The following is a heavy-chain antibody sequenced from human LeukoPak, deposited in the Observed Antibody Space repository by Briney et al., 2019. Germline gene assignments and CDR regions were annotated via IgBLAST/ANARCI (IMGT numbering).Heavy chain of an antibody. CDR2: ISGSGDIT. D-gene: IGHD2-2*01. CDR3: AKSQRNDQQVVQRIDY. V-gene: IGHV3-23*01. J-gene: IGHJ4*02. CDR1: RFTFSTYA. Sequence: GGSLRLSCTASRFTFSTYAMSWVRQAPGKGLEWVSSISGSGDITYYTGSVKGRFTISRDNSKNALYLQMSSLRAEDTAVYYCAKSQRNDQQVVQRIDYWGQGTLVTVSS.